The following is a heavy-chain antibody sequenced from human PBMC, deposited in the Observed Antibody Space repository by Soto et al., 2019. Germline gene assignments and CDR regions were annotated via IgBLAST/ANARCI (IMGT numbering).Heavy chain of an antibody. D-gene: IGHD6-6*01. J-gene: IGHJ3*02. V-gene: IGHV3-11*01. CDR3: ARDLLRPGSSWGRPAFDI. Sequence: QVQLVESGGGLVKPGGSLRLSCAASGFTFSDYYMSWIRQAPGKGLEWVSYISSSGSTIYYADSVKGRFTISRDNAKKSLYLQMNSLRAEHPAVYYCARDLLRPGSSWGRPAFDIWGQGTMVTVSS. CDR2: ISSSGSTI. CDR1: GFTFSDYY.